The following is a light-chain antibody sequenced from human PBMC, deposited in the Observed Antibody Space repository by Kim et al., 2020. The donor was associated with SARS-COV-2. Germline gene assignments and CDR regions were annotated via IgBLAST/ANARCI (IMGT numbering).Light chain of an antibody. CDR1: SSNIGKKP. CDR3: AAWDDRLNALV. V-gene: IGLV1-44*01. Sequence: GQRVTFSCSGSSSNIGKKPVNWYQHIPGTAPKWLIYENSQRPSGVPDRFSGSKSGTSASLAISGLQSEDEAVYYCAAWDDRLNALVFGGGTQLTVL. J-gene: IGLJ3*02. CDR2: ENS.